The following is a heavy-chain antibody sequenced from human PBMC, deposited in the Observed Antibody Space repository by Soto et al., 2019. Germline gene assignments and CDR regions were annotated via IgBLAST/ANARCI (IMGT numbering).Heavy chain of an antibody. CDR3: ATVPGGHIFGYFDQ. V-gene: IGHV4-31*03. D-gene: IGHD5-18*01. J-gene: IGHJ4*02. CDR1: GGSVSSRGYY. Sequence: QVQLQESGPGLVKPSQTLSLTCSVSGGSVSSRGYYWNWIRQHPGKDLEWIGYIYNSGGTNYNPSLXXXVXXSLDTPANKFSLKMSSVTAEDTAMYYCATVPGGHIFGYFDQWGQGILVTVSS. CDR2: IYNSGGT.